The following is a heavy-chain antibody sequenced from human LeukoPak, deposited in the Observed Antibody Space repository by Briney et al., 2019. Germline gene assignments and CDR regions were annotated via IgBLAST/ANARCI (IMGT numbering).Heavy chain of an antibody. J-gene: IGHJ4*02. CDR2: ISYDGSNK. CDR1: GFTFSSYA. D-gene: IGHD6-13*01. CDR3: AGDPGGSSSWYALGYTFDY. Sequence: GGSLRLSCAASGFTFSSYAMHWVRQAPGKGLEWVAVISYDGSNKCYADSVKGRFTISRDNSKNTLYLQMNSLRAEDTAVYYCAGDPGGSSSWYALGYTFDYWGQGTLVTVSS. V-gene: IGHV3-30-3*01.